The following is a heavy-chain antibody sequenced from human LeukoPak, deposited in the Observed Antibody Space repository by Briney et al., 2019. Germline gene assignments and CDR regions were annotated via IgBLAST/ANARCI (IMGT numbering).Heavy chain of an antibody. V-gene: IGHV3-23*01. D-gene: IGHD1-26*01. CDR1: GFTFSSYA. CDR3: ANLFLEWELLGGDY. Sequence: GGSLRLSCAASGFTFSSYAMSWVRQAPGKGLEWVSAISGSGGSTYYADSVKGRFTISRDNSKNTLYLQMNSLRAEDTAVYYCANLFLEWELLGGDYWGQGTLVTVSS. CDR2: ISGSGGST. J-gene: IGHJ4*02.